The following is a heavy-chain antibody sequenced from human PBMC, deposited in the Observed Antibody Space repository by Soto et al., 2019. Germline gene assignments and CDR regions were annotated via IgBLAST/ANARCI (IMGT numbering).Heavy chain of an antibody. Sequence: GGSLRLSCAASGFTFSSYAMSWVRQAPGKGLEWVSAISGSGGTTYSADSLKGLFTISRDNSKTTLYLQMNSLRAEDTAVYYCAKAWDYYDSSGYYYSQYYYYYYGMDVWGQGTTVTVSS. CDR1: GFTFSSYA. J-gene: IGHJ6*02. CDR3: AKAWDYYDSSGYYYSQYYYYYYGMDV. V-gene: IGHV3-23*01. D-gene: IGHD3-22*01. CDR2: ISGSGGTT.